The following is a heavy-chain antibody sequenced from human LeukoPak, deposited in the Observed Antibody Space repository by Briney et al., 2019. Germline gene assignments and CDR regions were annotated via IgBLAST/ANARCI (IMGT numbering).Heavy chain of an antibody. CDR2: IYHSGST. Sequence: SQTLSLTCTVSGGSISSGGYYWSWLRQPPGTGLEWIGYIYHSGSTNYNPSLQSRVTISVDTSKNQFSLNLNSVTAADTAVYYCARGGAARLHFQNWGQGTLVTVSS. CDR3: ARGGAARLHFQN. J-gene: IGHJ1*01. CDR1: GGSISSGGYY. D-gene: IGHD6-6*01. V-gene: IGHV4-61*08.